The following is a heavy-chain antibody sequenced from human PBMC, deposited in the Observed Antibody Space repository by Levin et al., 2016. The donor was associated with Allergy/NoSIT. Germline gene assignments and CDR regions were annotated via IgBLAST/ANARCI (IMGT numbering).Heavy chain of an antibody. V-gene: IGHV1-18*01. J-gene: IGHJ3*02. Sequence: WVRQAPGQGLEWMGWISAYNGNTNYAQKLQGRVTMTTDTSTSTAYMELRSLRSDDTAVYYCARTDSGSYFYAFDIWGQGTMVTVSS. CDR3: ARTDSGSYFYAFDI. CDR2: ISAYNGNT. D-gene: IGHD1-26*01.